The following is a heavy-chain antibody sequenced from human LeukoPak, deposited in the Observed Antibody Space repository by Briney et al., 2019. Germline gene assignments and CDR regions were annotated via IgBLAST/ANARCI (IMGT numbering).Heavy chain of an antibody. CDR3: ASRGDGYKDFDY. CDR1: GGSISSSNW. J-gene: IGHJ4*02. Sequence: SETLSLTCAVSGGSISSSNWWNWVRQTPGKGLEWIGEIYHRGNTHYNPSLKSRVTMSVDTSTNQFSLRVNSVTAADTAVYYCASRGDGYKDFDYWGQGTLVTVSS. V-gene: IGHV4-4*02. D-gene: IGHD5-24*01. CDR2: IYHRGNT.